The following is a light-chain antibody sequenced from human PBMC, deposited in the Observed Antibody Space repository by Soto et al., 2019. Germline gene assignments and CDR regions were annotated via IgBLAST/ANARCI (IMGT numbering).Light chain of an antibody. CDR3: QQYGSSAYT. CDR1: QSVSSSY. J-gene: IGKJ2*01. V-gene: IGKV3-20*01. CDR2: GAS. Sequence: EIVLTQSPGTLSLSPGERATLSCRASQSVSSSYLSWYQRKPDQPPRLLIYGASSRATGIPDRFSGSGSGTDFTLTISRLEPEDFAVYYCQQYGSSAYTFGQGTKLEIK.